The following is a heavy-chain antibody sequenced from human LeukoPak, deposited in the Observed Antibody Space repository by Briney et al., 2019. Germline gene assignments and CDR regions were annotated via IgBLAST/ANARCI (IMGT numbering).Heavy chain of an antibody. Sequence: SETLSLTCTVSGGSISTSNYYWGWIRQPAGKGLEWIGRIYTSGSTNYNPSLTSRVTMSVDTSKNQFSLKLSSVTAADTAVYYCARDLERGERYFDPWGQGTLVTVSS. D-gene: IGHD3-9*01. CDR2: IYTSGST. V-gene: IGHV4-61*02. CDR3: ARDLERGERYFDP. J-gene: IGHJ5*02. CDR1: GGSISTSNYY.